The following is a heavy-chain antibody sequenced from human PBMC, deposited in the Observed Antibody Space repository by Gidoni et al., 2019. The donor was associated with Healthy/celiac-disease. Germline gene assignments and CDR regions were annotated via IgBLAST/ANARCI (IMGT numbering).Heavy chain of an antibody. V-gene: IGHV3-43*01. Sequence: EVQLLESGGVVVQPGGSLRLSCAASGFTFDDYTMHWVRQAPGKGLEWVSLISWDGGSTYYADSVKGRFTISRDNSKNSLYLQMNSLRTEDTALDYCAKDRRSRDSSGWGTMFDYWGQGTLVTVSS. D-gene: IGHD6-19*01. CDR1: GFTFDDYT. CDR2: ISWDGGST. CDR3: AKDRRSRDSSGWGTMFDY. J-gene: IGHJ4*02.